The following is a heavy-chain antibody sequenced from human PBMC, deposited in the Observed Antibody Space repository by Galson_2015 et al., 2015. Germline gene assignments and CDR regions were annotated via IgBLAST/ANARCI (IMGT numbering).Heavy chain of an antibody. CDR1: GGSISSYY. D-gene: IGHD3-3*01. CDR3: ARLTIFGDQGWFDP. J-gene: IGHJ5*02. Sequence: ETLSLTCTVSGGSISSYYWSWIRQPPGKGLEWIGYIYYSGSTNYNPSLKSRVTISVDTSKNQFSLKLSSVTAADTAVYYCARLTIFGDQGWFDPWGQGTLVTVSS. V-gene: IGHV4-59*01. CDR2: IYYSGST.